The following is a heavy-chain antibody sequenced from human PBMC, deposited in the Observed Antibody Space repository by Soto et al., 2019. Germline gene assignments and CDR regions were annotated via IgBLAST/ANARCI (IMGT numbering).Heavy chain of an antibody. V-gene: IGHV3-15*01. CDR1: GFTFSKAW. J-gene: IGHJ4*02. CDR3: TTDSGMSPYSFDY. Sequence: GGSLRLSCATSGFTFSKAWVGWVRQAPGKGLEWVGRIMSKTDGGTTDYAAPVKGRFTISRDDSKSTLYLQMNSLKTEDTAFYYCTTDSGMSPYSFDYWGQGTLDTVSS. D-gene: IGHD1-26*01. CDR2: IMSKTDGGTT.